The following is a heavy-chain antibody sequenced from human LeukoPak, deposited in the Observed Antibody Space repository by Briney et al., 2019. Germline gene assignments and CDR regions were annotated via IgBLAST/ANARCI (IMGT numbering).Heavy chain of an antibody. CDR2: INPNSGGT. V-gene: IGHV1-2*02. D-gene: IGHD4-17*01. Sequence: GASVKVSCKASGGTFSSYAISWVRQAPGQGLEWMGWINPNSGGTNYAQKFQGRVTMTRDTSISTAYMELSRLRSDDTAVYYCARDRGDYVLWGQGTMVTVSS. J-gene: IGHJ3*01. CDR3: ARDRGDYVL. CDR1: GGTFSSYA.